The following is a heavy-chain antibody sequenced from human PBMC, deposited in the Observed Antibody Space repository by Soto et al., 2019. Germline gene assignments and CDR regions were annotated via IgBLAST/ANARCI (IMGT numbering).Heavy chain of an antibody. CDR1: GYTFTSYS. CDR2: INAYNGHT. D-gene: IGHD3-3*01. CDR3: ARALTPYYDFWSGYGPRFDP. Sequence: ASVKVSCKASGYTFTSYSISWVRHAPGQGLEWMGWINAYNGHTHYAQKLQGRVTMTTDTSTNTAYMELRSLRSDDTAVYYCARALTPYYDFWSGYGPRFDPWGQGTLVTVSS. V-gene: IGHV1-18*01. J-gene: IGHJ5*02.